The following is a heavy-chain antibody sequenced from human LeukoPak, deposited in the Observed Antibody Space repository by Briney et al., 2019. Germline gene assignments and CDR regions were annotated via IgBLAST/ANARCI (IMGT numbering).Heavy chain of an antibody. J-gene: IGHJ6*03. CDR2: IYYSGTT. D-gene: IGHD1-1*01. CDR3: ARVSWFPGTSYYYMDV. Sequence: SETLSLTCTVSGGSISSYYWSWIRQPPGKGLEWIGYIYYSGTTNYNPSLKSRVTISVDTSKNQFSLKLTSVTAADTAVYYCARVSWFPGTSYYYMDVWGKGTTVTVSS. CDR1: GGSISSYY. V-gene: IGHV4-59*01.